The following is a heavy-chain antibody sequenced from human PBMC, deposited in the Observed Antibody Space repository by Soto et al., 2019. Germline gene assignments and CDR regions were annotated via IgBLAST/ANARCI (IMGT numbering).Heavy chain of an antibody. Sequence: LQTLSLTCAISGDSVTSNSAAWNWIRQSPSRGLEWLGRTYYRSKWYNDYAVSVKSRITINPDTSKNQFALQLNSVTPEDTAVYYCARGIQTTVVRTGYYYYGMDVWGQGTTVTVSS. CDR1: GDSVTSNSAA. J-gene: IGHJ6*02. V-gene: IGHV6-1*01. CDR3: ARGIQTTVVRTGYYYYGMDV. CDR2: TYYRSKWYN. D-gene: IGHD4-17*01.